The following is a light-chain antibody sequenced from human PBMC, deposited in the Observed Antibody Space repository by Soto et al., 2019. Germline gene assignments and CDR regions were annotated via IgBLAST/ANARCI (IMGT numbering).Light chain of an antibody. CDR2: SNN. CDR1: SSNIGSNT. CDR3: AAWDDSLKGV. Sequence: VLTQPPSASGTPGQRVTISCSGSSSNIGSNTVNWYQQLPGTAPKLLIYSNNQRPSGVPDRFSGSKSGTSASLAISGLQSEDEADYYCAAWDDSLKGVFGTGTKVTVL. V-gene: IGLV1-44*01. J-gene: IGLJ1*01.